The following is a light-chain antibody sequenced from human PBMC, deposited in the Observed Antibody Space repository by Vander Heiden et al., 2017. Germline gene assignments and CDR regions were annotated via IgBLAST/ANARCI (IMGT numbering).Light chain of an antibody. CDR3: QQYNSYTPYT. Sequence: DIQMTQSPSTLSASVGDRVTITCRASQSISNWLAWYQQKPGKAPKLLIYKAASLESGVPSRFSGSGSGTEFTLTISSLQPDDFASDYCQQYNSYTPYTFGQGTKVEI. CDR1: QSISNW. CDR2: KAA. J-gene: IGKJ2*01. V-gene: IGKV1-5*03.